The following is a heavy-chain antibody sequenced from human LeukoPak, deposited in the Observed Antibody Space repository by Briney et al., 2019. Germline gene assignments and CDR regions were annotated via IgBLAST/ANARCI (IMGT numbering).Heavy chain of an antibody. CDR3: ARALSAEVAAALEY. CDR1: GFTFSSYA. V-gene: IGHV3-30-3*01. J-gene: IGHJ4*02. D-gene: IGHD6-13*01. CDR2: ISYDGSNK. Sequence: PGRSLRLSCAASGFTFSSYAMHWVRQAPGKGLEWVAVISYDGSNKYYADSVKGRFTISRDNSKNTLYLQMNSPRAEDTAVYYCARALSAEVAAALEYWGQGTLVTVSS.